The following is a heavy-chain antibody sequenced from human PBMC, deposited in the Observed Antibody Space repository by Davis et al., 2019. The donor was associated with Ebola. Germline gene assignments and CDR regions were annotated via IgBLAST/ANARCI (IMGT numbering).Heavy chain of an antibody. Sequence: SETLSLTCTLSGGSISNYYWSWIRQSPGKGLEWIGYIYYSGNTDYNPSLKSRVTMSVDTSKDQFSLRLSSVTAADTAVYYCARSSAGRTWYQVDYWGQGILVTVSS. CDR3: ARSSAGRTWYQVDY. CDR2: IYYSGNT. CDR1: GGSISNYY. V-gene: IGHV4-59*08. D-gene: IGHD6-13*01. J-gene: IGHJ4*02.